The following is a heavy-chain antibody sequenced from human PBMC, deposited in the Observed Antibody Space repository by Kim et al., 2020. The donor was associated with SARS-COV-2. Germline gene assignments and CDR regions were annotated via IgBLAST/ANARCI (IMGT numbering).Heavy chain of an antibody. CDR2: IYYSGST. D-gene: IGHD3-22*01. Sequence: SETLSLTCTVSGGSISSYYWSWIRQPPGKGLEWIGYIYYSGSTNYNPSLKSRVTISVDTSKNQFSLKLSSVTAADTVVYYCARGYYDSSGYYYGQWYFD. CDR3: ARGYYDSSGYYYGQWYFD. CDR1: GGSISSYY. J-gene: IGHJ4*01. V-gene: IGHV4-59*01.